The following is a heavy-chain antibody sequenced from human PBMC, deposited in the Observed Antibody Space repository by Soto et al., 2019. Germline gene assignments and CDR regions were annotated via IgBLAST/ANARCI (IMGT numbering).Heavy chain of an antibody. V-gene: IGHV3-23*01. D-gene: IGHD2-15*01. Sequence: EVQLLESGGGLVQPGGSLRLSCAASGFTFSSYPMSWVRQAPGKGLEWVSAISGSGGSTYYADSVKGRFTISRDNSKNTLYLQMNSLRAEDTAVYYCAKGDIVVVVAATWIVPWYFDLWGRGTLVTVSS. CDR2: ISGSGGST. J-gene: IGHJ2*01. CDR1: GFTFSSYP. CDR3: AKGDIVVVVAATWIVPWYFDL.